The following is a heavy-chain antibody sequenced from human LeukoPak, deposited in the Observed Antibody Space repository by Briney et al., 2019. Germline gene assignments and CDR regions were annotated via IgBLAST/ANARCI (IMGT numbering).Heavy chain of an antibody. CDR1: GFTFSDYY. J-gene: IGHJ4*02. D-gene: IGHD3-3*01. Sequence: GGSLRLSCAASGFTFSDYYMSWIRQAPGKGLEWVSVIYSGGSTYYADSVKGRFTISRDNSKNTLYLQMNSLRAEDTAVYYCARERFWVFDYWGQGTLVTVSS. CDR2: IYSGGST. V-gene: IGHV3-53*01. CDR3: ARERFWVFDY.